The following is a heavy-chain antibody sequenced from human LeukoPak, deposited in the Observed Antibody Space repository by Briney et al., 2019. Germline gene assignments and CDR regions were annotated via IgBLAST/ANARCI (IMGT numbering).Heavy chain of an antibody. Sequence: SETLSLTCTVSGGSISSSSYYWGWIRQPPGKGLEWIGSIYYSGSTYYNPSLKSRVTISVDTSKNQFSLKLSSVTAADTAVYYCARGWSSSWTWEAFDIWGQGTMVTVSS. D-gene: IGHD6-13*01. J-gene: IGHJ3*02. CDR2: IYYSGST. CDR1: GGSISSSSYY. CDR3: ARGWSSSWTWEAFDI. V-gene: IGHV4-39*01.